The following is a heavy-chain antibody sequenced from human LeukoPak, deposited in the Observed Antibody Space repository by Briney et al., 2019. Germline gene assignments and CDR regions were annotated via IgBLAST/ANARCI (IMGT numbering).Heavy chain of an antibody. D-gene: IGHD3-16*01. CDR3: ASASIIHDAFDI. CDR1: GFTFSSYA. Sequence: PGGSLRLSCAASGFTFSSYAMSWVRQAPGKGLEWVSVIYSGGSAYYADSVKGRFTISRDNSKNTLYLQMNSLRAEDTAVYYCASASIIHDAFDIWGQGTMVTVSS. J-gene: IGHJ3*02. CDR2: IYSGGSA. V-gene: IGHV3-66*01.